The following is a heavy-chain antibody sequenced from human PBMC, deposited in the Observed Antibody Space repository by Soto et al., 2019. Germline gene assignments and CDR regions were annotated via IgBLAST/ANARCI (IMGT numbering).Heavy chain of an antibody. V-gene: IGHV3-23*01. D-gene: IGHD5-12*01. CDR3: AKRRGDGFFDL. J-gene: IGHJ2*01. CDR1: GFIFSNFV. Sequence: GGSLRLSCAASGFIFSNFVMGWVRQPPGKGLEWVSALSGNGADTYYADSVKGRFTISRDNSKNTLYLQMNSLRAEDTAVYYCAKRRGDGFFDLWGRGTRVTVSS. CDR2: LSGNGADT.